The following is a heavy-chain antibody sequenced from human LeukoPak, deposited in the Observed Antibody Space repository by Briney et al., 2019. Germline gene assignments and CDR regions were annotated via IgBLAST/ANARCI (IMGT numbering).Heavy chain of an antibody. Sequence: ASVKVSCKASGYTFTSYGISWVRQAPGQGLEWVGWIIGYNGNTNYAQKLQGRVTTTTDTSTSTVYMELRSLRSDDTAVYYCAREEVRRAVAGYFDNWGQGTLVTVSS. D-gene: IGHD6-19*01. CDR2: IIGYNGNT. J-gene: IGHJ4*02. CDR1: GYTFTSYG. CDR3: AREEVRRAVAGYFDN. V-gene: IGHV1-18*01.